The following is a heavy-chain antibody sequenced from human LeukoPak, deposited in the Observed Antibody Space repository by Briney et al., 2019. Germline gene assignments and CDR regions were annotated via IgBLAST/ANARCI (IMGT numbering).Heavy chain of an antibody. Sequence: ASVKVSCKASGGTFSSYAISWVRQAPGQGREWMGGIIPIFGTANYAQKFQGRVTITTEESTSTAYMELSSLRSEDTAVYYCARGTGTTVGWFDPWGQGTLVTVSS. CDR3: ARGTGTTVGWFDP. V-gene: IGHV1-69*05. CDR2: IIPIFGTA. CDR1: GGTFSSYA. D-gene: IGHD1-7*01. J-gene: IGHJ5*02.